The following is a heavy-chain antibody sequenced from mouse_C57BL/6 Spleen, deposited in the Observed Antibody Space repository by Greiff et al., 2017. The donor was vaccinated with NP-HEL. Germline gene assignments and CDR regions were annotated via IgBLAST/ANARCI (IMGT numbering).Heavy chain of an antibody. CDR1: GYSITSGYY. V-gene: IGHV3-6*01. CDR2: ISYDGSN. D-gene: IGHD2-12*01. CDR3: ARDGGAYYSPYYAMDY. Sequence: EVQLQESGPGLVKPSQSLSLTCSVTGYSITSGYYWNWIRQFPGNKLEWMGYISYDGSNNYNPSLKNRISITRDTSKNQFFLKLNSVTTEDTATYYCARDGGAYYSPYYAMDYWGQGTSVTVSS. J-gene: IGHJ4*01.